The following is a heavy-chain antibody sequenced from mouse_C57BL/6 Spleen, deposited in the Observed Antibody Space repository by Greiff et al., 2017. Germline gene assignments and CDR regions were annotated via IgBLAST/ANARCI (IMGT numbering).Heavy chain of an antibody. V-gene: IGHV8-12*01. CDR1: GFSLSTSGMG. CDR3: ARRVLYSNYDYYAMDY. D-gene: IGHD2-5*01. J-gene: IGHJ4*01. CDR2: IYWDDDK. Sequence: ESGPGILQSSQTLSLTCSFSGFSLSTSGMGVSWIRQPSGKGLEWLAHIYWDDDKRYNPSLKSRLTISKDTSRNQVFLKITSVDTADTATYYCARRVLYSNYDYYAMDYWGQGTSVTVSS.